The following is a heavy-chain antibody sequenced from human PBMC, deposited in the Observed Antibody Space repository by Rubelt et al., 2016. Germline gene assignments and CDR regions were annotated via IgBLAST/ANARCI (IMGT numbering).Heavy chain of an antibody. D-gene: IGHD7-27*01. Sequence: VRQAPGKGLEWVSSISSSSSYIYYADSVKGRFTISRDNAKNSLYLQMNSLRAEDMAVYYCARNWGRLFYFDYWGQGTLVTVS. CDR2: ISSSSSYI. CDR3: ARNWGRLFYFDY. V-gene: IGHV3-21*01. J-gene: IGHJ4*02.